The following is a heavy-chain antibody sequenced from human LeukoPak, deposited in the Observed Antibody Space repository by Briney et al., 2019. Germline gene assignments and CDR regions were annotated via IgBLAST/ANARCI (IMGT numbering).Heavy chain of an antibody. CDR3: AKDSRWRTYSSSWYFAFDI. V-gene: IGHV3-9*01. CDR1: GFTFDDYA. J-gene: IGHJ3*02. Sequence: GRSLRLSCAASGFTFDDYAMHWVRQAPGKGLEWVSGISWNSGSIGYADSVKGRFTISRDNAKNSLYLQMNSLRAEDTALYYCAKDSRWRTYSSSWYFAFDIWGQGTMVTVSS. D-gene: IGHD6-13*01. CDR2: ISWNSGSI.